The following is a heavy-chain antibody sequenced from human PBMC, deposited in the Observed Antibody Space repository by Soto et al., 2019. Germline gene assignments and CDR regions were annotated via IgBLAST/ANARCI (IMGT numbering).Heavy chain of an antibody. CDR2: ISYDGSNK. J-gene: IGHJ6*02. D-gene: IGHD3-3*01. CDR3: AKGRPRNVLRFLDPVYYYGMDV. V-gene: IGHV3-30*18. CDR1: GFTFSSYC. Sequence: PGGSLRLSCAASGFTFSSYCMHWVRQAPGKGLEWVAVISYDGSNKYYADSVKGRFTISRDNSKNTLYLQMNSLRAEDTAVYYCAKGRPRNVLRFLDPVYYYGMDVWGQGTTVTVSS.